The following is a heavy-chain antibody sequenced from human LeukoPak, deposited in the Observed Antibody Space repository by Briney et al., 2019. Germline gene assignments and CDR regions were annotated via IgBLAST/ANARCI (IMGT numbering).Heavy chain of an antibody. CDR3: ASMPVTTIPYYYYMDV. CDR1: GYTFTGYY. J-gene: IGHJ6*03. CDR2: INPNSGGT. Sequence: ASVKVSCKASGYTFTGYYMHWVRQAPGQGLEWMGWINPNSGGTNYAQKFQGRVTMTRDTSISTAYMDLSSLRSDDTAVYYCASMPVTTIPYYYYMDVWGKGSTVTVSS. V-gene: IGHV1-2*02. D-gene: IGHD4-17*01.